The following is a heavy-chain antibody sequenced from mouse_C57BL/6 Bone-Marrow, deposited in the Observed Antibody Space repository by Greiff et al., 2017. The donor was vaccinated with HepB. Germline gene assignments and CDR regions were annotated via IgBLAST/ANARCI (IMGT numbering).Heavy chain of an antibody. Sequence: VQLVESGGGLVKPGGSLKLSCAASGFTFSSYAMSWVRQTPEKRLEWVATISDGGSYTYYPDNVKGRFTISRDNAKNNLYLQMSHLKSEDTAMYYCARWRYYGSIWYFDVWGTGTTVTVSS. CDR3: ARWRYYGSIWYFDV. D-gene: IGHD1-1*01. V-gene: IGHV5-4*01. CDR2: ISDGGSYT. J-gene: IGHJ1*03. CDR1: GFTFSSYA.